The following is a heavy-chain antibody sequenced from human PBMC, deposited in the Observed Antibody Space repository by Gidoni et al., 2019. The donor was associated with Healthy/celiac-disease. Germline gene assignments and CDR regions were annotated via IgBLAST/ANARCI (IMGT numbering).Heavy chain of an antibody. CDR3: ARDQYYDYVWGSYRLNYFDY. CDR2: IYHSGST. CDR1: GYSISSGYY. Sequence: QVQLQESGPGLVKPPETLSLTCAVSGYSISSGYYWGWIRQPPGKGLEWIGSIYHSGSTYYNPSLKSRGTISVDTSKNQFSLKLSSVTAADTAVYYCARDQYYDYVWGSYRLNYFDYWGQGTLVTVSS. D-gene: IGHD3-16*02. V-gene: IGHV4-38-2*02. J-gene: IGHJ4*02.